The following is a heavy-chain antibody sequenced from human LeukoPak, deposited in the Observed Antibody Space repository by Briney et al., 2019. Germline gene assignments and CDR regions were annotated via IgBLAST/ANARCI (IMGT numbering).Heavy chain of an antibody. CDR3: TTTRPYGTTWAGAFED. D-gene: IGHD6-19*01. CDR1: GFIFSDHY. J-gene: IGHJ4*02. V-gene: IGHV3-69-1*01. CDR2: VTSRSAT. Sequence: GGSLRLSCAASGFIFSDHYMSWVRQAPGKGLEWVSTVTSRSATHYTDSVKGRFITSRDSSKNTLFLQMNSLRAEDTALYYCTTTRPYGTTWAGAFEDWGQGTPVTVSS.